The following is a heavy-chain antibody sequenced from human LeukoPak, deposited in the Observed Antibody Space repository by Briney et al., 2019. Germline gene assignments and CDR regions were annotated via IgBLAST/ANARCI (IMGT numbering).Heavy chain of an antibody. D-gene: IGHD1-1*01. CDR3: ARVQLERSGEPFDY. J-gene: IGHJ4*02. CDR1: GYTFTSYY. Sequence: ASVKVSCKPSGYTFTSYYMHWVRQAPGQGFEWMGIINPSGGRTSYAQKFQGRVTMTRDMSTSTVYMELSSLRSEDTAVYYCARVQLERSGEPFDYWGQGTLVTVSS. CDR2: INPSGGRT. V-gene: IGHV1-46*01.